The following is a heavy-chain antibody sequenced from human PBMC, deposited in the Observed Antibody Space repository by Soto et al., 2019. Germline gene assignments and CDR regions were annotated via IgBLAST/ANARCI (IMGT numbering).Heavy chain of an antibody. CDR1: GFTFSSYS. Sequence: EVQLVESGGGLVQPGGSLRLSCAASGFTFSSYSMNWVRQAPGKGLEWVSYISSSSSTIYYADSVKGRFTISRDNAKNSLYLQMNSLRDEDTAVYYCARYGGHIVVGPRYYFDYWGQGTLVTVSS. CDR2: ISSSSSTI. D-gene: IGHD2-21*01. V-gene: IGHV3-48*02. CDR3: ARYGGHIVVGPRYYFDY. J-gene: IGHJ4*02.